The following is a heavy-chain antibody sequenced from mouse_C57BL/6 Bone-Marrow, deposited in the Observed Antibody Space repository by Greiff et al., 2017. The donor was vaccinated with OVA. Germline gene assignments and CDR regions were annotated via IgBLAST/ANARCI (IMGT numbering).Heavy chain of an antibody. Sequence: EVKLVESGGGLVQPGGSLSLSCAASGFTFTDYYMSWVRQPPGKALEWLGFIRNKANGYTTEYSASVKGRFTISRDNSQSILYLQMNALRAEDSATYYCARIHPHYYGSSYWYFDVWGTGTTVTVSS. CDR3: ARIHPHYYGSSYWYFDV. CDR2: IRNKANGYTT. D-gene: IGHD1-1*01. J-gene: IGHJ1*03. V-gene: IGHV7-3*01. CDR1: GFTFTDYY.